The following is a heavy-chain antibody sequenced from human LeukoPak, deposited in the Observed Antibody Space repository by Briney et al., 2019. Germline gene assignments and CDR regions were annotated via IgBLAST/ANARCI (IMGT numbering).Heavy chain of an antibody. Sequence: SETLSLTCTVSGGSMTYYFWSWVRQPAGKGLEWIGRIYTNDNSNYNPSLKSRVTMSIDTSKNQFSLKLTSVTAADTAVYYCARALVGATRAFDIWGQGTMVTVSS. CDR3: ARALVGATRAFDI. V-gene: IGHV4-4*07. CDR1: GGSMTYYF. J-gene: IGHJ3*02. D-gene: IGHD1-26*01. CDR2: IYTNDNS.